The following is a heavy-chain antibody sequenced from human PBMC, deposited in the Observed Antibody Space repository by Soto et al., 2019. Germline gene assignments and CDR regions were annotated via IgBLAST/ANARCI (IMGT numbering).Heavy chain of an antibody. J-gene: IGHJ4*02. CDR3: TRGDY. CDR2: ISYSGST. CDR1: GDSMTTVGYY. V-gene: IGHV4-31*03. Sequence: SETLSLTCTVSGDSMTTVGYYWTWIRQHPGQGLEWIGFISYSGSTYYSSSLKGRVAISADTSKNQFSLKLNSVTAADTAVYYCTRGDYWGQGTLVTVSS.